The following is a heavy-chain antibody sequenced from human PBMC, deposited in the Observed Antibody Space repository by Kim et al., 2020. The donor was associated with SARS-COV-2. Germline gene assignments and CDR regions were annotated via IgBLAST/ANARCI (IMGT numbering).Heavy chain of an antibody. CDR1: GWSFLGPS. CDR2: ITDSGST. D-gene: IGHD2-8*02. V-gene: IGHV4-34*01. CDR3: ARGRVGVGPAPVLGLGPFYEYFILDV. Sequence: SETLSLTCAVYGWSFLGPSFLWVLQPPGQGLEWIGEITDSGSTKYNPSLKSRLTISLDVSKNQFSLKLTSVTAADRGLYYCARGRVGVGPAPVLGLGPFYEYFILDVWGHGPTVTVSS. J-gene: IGHJ6*02.